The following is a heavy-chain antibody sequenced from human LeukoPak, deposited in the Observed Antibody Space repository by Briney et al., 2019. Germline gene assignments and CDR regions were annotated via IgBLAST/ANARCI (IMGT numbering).Heavy chain of an antibody. CDR3: VRDRETTVTTLDF. CDR2: ISSSSSYI. D-gene: IGHD4-11*01. V-gene: IGHV3-21*01. CDR1: GFTFSSYS. J-gene: IGHJ4*02. Sequence: GGSLRLSCAASGFTFSSYSMNWVRQAPGKGLEWVSSISSSSSYIYYADSVKGRFTISRDNAKNTLYLQMSSLRAEDTAVYYCVRDRETTVTTLDFWGQGAVVTVSS.